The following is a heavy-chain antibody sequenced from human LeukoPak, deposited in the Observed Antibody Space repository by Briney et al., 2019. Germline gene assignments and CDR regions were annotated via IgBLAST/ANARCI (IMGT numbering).Heavy chain of an antibody. Sequence: PSETLSLTCTVSGGSISSHYWSWIRQPPGQGLEWIGYIYYSGSTNYNPSLKSRVTISVDTSKNQFSLKLSSVTAADTAVYYCARVGSSGWYFGYWGQGTLVTVSS. CDR2: IYYSGST. CDR3: ARVGSSGWYFGY. J-gene: IGHJ4*02. CDR1: GGSISSHY. V-gene: IGHV4-59*11. D-gene: IGHD6-19*01.